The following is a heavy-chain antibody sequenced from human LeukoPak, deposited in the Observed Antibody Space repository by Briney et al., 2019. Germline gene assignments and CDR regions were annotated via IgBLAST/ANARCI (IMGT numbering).Heavy chain of an antibody. D-gene: IGHD2-2*01. V-gene: IGHV3-23*01. CDR3: AKFGGVVVPAATTTDY. J-gene: IGHJ4*02. CDR1: GFTFSSYA. CDR2: ISGSGGST. Sequence: GGSLRLSCAASGFTFSSYAMSWVRQAPGKGLEWVSAISGSGGSTYYADSVKGRFTISRDNSKNTLNLQMNSLRAEDTAVYYCAKFGGVVVPAATTTDYWGQGTLVTVSS.